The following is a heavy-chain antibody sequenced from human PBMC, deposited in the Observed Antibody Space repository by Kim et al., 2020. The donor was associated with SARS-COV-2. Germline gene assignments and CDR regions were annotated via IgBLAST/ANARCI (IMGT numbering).Heavy chain of an antibody. CDR2: ISYDGSNK. J-gene: IGHJ5*02. CDR3: ARGRGSGYSGLFGEDWFDP. V-gene: IGHV3-33*05. Sequence: GGSLRLSCAASGFTFSSYGMHWVRQAPGKGLEWVAVISYDGSNKYYADSVKGRFTISRDNSKNTLYLQMNSLRAEDTAVYYCARGRGSGYSGLFGEDWFDPWGQGTLVTVSS. CDR1: GFTFSSYG. D-gene: IGHD3-10*02.